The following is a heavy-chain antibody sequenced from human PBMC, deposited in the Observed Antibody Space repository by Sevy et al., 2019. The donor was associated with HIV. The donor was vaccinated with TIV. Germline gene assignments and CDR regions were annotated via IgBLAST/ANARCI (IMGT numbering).Heavy chain of an antibody. CDR1: GFTFSSYW. Sequence: GGSLRLSCAASGFTFSSYWMSWVRQAPGKVLEWVANIKQDGSEKYYVDSVKGRFTISRDNAKNSLYLQMNSLRAEDTAGYYCASVRLYYYYSSGYPLDYWGQGTLVTVSS. CDR3: ASVRLYYYYSSGYPLDY. J-gene: IGHJ4*02. V-gene: IGHV3-7*01. CDR2: IKQDGSEK. D-gene: IGHD3-22*01.